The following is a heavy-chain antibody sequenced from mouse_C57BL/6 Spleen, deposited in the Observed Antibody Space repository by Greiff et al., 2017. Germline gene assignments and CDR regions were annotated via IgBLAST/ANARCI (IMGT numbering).Heavy chain of an antibody. CDR2: IYPGDGDT. D-gene: IGHD2-5*01. CDR3: ARESNYGNYAMDY. J-gene: IGHJ4*01. Sequence: VQLQQSGPELVKPGASVKISCKASGYAFSSSWMNWVKQRPGKGLEWIGRIYPGDGDTNYNGKFKGKATLTADKSSSTAYMQLSSLTSEDSAVSFCARESNYGNYAMDYWGQGTSVTVSS. CDR1: GYAFSSSW. V-gene: IGHV1-82*01.